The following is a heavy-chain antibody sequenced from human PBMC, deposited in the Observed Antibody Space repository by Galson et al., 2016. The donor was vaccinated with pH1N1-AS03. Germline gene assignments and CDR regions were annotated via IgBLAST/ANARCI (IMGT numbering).Heavy chain of an antibody. Sequence: SLRLSCAASGFNFNVYSMNWVRQAPGKGLEWISYMTSDMRTIKYADSVKGRFTISRDNARNSLFLQMNSLRDEDTAIYYCERSVQYSFDYWGQGILVTVSS. CDR1: GFNFNVYS. J-gene: IGHJ4*02. V-gene: IGHV3-48*02. CDR2: MTSDMRTI. CDR3: ERSVQYSFDY. D-gene: IGHD5/OR15-5a*01.